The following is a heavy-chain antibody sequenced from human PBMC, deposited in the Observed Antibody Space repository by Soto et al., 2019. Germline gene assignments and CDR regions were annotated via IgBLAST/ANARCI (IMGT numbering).Heavy chain of an antibody. Sequence: ESGGGLVKPGGSLRLSCAASGFIFSNAWMTWVRQAPGKGLEWVGRVQSKIDGGTTDYAAPVKGRFTISRDDSKNTLYLQMNSLKTEDTAVYYCTTDSRGNGAWGQGTLVTVSS. CDR1: GFIFSNAW. J-gene: IGHJ4*02. D-gene: IGHD3-10*01. CDR2: VQSKIDGGTT. V-gene: IGHV3-15*01. CDR3: TTDSRGNGA.